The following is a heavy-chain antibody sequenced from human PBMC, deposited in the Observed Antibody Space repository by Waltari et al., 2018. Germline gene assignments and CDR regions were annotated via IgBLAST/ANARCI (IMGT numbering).Heavy chain of an antibody. J-gene: IGHJ6*02. CDR1: GYTFTDYY. Sequence: EVQLVQSGAEVKKPGATVKISCKVSGYTFTDYYMHWVQQAPGKGLEWMGLVEPEDGETRYAEKFQGRVTITADTSTDTAYMELSSLRSEDTAVYYCATSPATIEYSSSWYKNGMDVWGQGTTVTVSS. V-gene: IGHV1-69-2*01. D-gene: IGHD6-13*01. CDR2: VEPEDGET. CDR3: ATSPATIEYSSSWYKNGMDV.